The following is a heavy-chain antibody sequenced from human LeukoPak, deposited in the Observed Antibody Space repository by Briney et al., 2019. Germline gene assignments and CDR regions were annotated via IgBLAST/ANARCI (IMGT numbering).Heavy chain of an antibody. CDR1: GFTFSDYA. CDR3: ARDPIGYCSGGTCYFDY. CDR2: ISYDGSNK. J-gene: IGHJ4*02. D-gene: IGHD2-15*01. Sequence: GGSLRLSCAASGFTFSDYAIAWVRQSPGKGLECLAFISYDGSNKYYADSVKGRFTISRDNSKNTLHLQMNSLRGEDTAVYYCARDPIGYCSGGTCYFDYWGQGTLVTVSS. V-gene: IGHV3-30-3*01.